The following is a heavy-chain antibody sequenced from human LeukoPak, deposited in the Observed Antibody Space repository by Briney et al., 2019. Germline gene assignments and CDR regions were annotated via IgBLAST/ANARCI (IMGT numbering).Heavy chain of an antibody. Sequence: PGGSLRLSCAASGFTFSSYAMHWVRQAPGKGLEWVAVISYDGSNKYYADSVKGRFTISRDNSKNTLYLQMNSLRAEDTAVYYCVGSSGWYRPTFDYWGQGTLVTVSS. J-gene: IGHJ4*02. CDR1: GFTFSSYA. CDR2: ISYDGSNK. V-gene: IGHV3-30-3*01. D-gene: IGHD6-19*01. CDR3: VGSSGWYRPTFDY.